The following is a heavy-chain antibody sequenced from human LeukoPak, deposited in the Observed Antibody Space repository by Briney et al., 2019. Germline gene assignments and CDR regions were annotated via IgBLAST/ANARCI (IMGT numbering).Heavy chain of an antibody. CDR1: GYTFTGYY. D-gene: IGHD3-3*01. V-gene: IGHV1-2*02. J-gene: IGHJ6*03. CDR3: ARDCRFLEWLPSAYYYMDV. Sequence: ASVKVSCKASGYTFTGYYMHWVRQAPGQGLEWMGWINPNSGGTNYAQKFQGRVTMTRDTSISTAYMELSRLRSDDTAVYYCARDCRFLEWLPSAYYYMDVWAKGPRSPSP. CDR2: INPNSGGT.